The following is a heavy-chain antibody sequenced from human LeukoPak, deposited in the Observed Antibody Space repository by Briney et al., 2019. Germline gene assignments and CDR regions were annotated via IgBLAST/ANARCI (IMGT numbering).Heavy chain of an antibody. CDR3: ARDEITMMTYYYGMDV. J-gene: IGHJ6*02. CDR1: GYTFTSYG. Sequence: GASVKASCKASGYTFTSYGISWVRQAPGQGLEWMGWTSAYNGNTNYAQKLQGRVTMTTDTSTSTAYMELRSLRSDDTAVYYCARDEITMMTYYYGMDVWGQGTTVTVSS. V-gene: IGHV1-18*01. D-gene: IGHD3-22*01. CDR2: TSAYNGNT.